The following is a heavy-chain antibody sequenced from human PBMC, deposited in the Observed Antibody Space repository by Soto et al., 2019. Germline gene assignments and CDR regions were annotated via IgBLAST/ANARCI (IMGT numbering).Heavy chain of an antibody. CDR2: FDPEDGET. Sequence: ASVKVSCKVSGYTLTDLSMQWVRQAPGKGLVLMGVFDPEDGETIYAQMFQGRVTMTEDTATDTAYMELSSLRSEDTAVYYCATHRSGRFLEWLPEGSLGYWGQGTLVTVSS. J-gene: IGHJ4*02. CDR1: GYTLTDLS. CDR3: ATHRSGRFLEWLPEGSLGY. D-gene: IGHD3-3*01. V-gene: IGHV1-24*01.